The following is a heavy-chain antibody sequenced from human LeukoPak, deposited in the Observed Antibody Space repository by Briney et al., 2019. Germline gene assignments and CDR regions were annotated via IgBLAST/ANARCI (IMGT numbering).Heavy chain of an antibody. V-gene: IGHV3-74*01. Sequence: PGGSLRLSCGASGFRFSNHWLHWVRHAPGKGLLWVARINTDGSLTNYADSVKGRFTISRDNAKNSLYLQMNSLRAEDTAVYFCARVGALSSSWLLYWGQGTLVTVSS. J-gene: IGHJ4*02. CDR2: INTDGSLT. CDR1: GFRFSNHW. CDR3: ARVGALSSSWLLY. D-gene: IGHD6-13*01.